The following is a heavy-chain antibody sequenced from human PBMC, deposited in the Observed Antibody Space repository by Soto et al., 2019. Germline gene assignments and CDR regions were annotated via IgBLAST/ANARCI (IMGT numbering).Heavy chain of an antibody. V-gene: IGHV3-13*01. Sequence: GGSLRLSCEXSGFTFSGFDMHWVRQPTGKGLEWVSTIGTAGDTYYAVSVKGRFTISRDNAKNSLSLQMNSLRAGDTAVYFCARGQEVGAHFFDSWGQGTQVTVS. CDR2: IGTAGDT. D-gene: IGHD2-15*01. J-gene: IGHJ4*02. CDR1: GFTFSGFD. CDR3: ARGQEVGAHFFDS.